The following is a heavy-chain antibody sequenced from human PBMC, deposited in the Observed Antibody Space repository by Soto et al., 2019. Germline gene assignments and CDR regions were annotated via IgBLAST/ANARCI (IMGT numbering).Heavy chain of an antibody. Sequence: GGSLRLSCAASGFTFDDYAMHWVRQAPGKGLEWVSGISCNSASIGYADSVKGRFTISRDNAKNSLYLQMNSLRAEDTALYYCAKSDQLLSTYYYGMDVWGQGTTVTVSS. V-gene: IGHV3-9*01. CDR2: ISCNSASI. J-gene: IGHJ6*02. CDR1: GFTFDDYA. D-gene: IGHD2-2*01. CDR3: AKSDQLLSTYYYGMDV.